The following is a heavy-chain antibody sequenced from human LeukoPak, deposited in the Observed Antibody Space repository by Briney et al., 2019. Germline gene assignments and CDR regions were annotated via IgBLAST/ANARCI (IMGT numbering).Heavy chain of an antibody. CDR1: GGSISSYY. CDR2: IYYSGST. D-gene: IGHD5-24*01. J-gene: IGHJ4*02. CDR3: ARETPMADPYYFDY. V-gene: IGHV4-59*12. Sequence: TSETLSLTCTVSGGSISSYYWSWIRQPPGKGLEWIGYIYYSGSTYYNPSLKSRVTISVDTSKNQFSLKLSSVTAADTAVYYCARETPMADPYYFDYWGQGTLVTVSS.